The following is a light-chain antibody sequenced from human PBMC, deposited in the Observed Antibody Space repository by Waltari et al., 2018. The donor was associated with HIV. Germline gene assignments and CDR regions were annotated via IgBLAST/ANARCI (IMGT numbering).Light chain of an antibody. CDR1: PSILYSSKNENF. Sequence: DIVMTQSPHSLAVSLVESATIYSKSSPSILYSSKNENFLAWYQQKPGQTPKLLICWASTRGSGVPDLFSGSGSGTDFTLTINSLQSEDVAVYFCQQYYTIPPTFGQGTRVEI. CDR3: QQYYTIPPT. CDR2: WAS. J-gene: IGKJ1*01. V-gene: IGKV4-1*01.